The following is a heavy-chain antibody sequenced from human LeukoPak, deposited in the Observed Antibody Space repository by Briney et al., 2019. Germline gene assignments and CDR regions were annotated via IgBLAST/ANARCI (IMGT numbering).Heavy chain of an antibody. CDR3: ARMRYCSGGSCYSRPLNLDY. CDR1: GGSFSGYY. V-gene: IGHV4-59*01. Sequence: SETLSLTCAVYGGSFSGYYWSWIRQPPGKGLEWIGYIYYSGSTNYNPSLKSRVTISVDTSKNQFSLKLSSVTAADTAVYYCARMRYCSGGSCYSRPLNLDYWGQGTLVTVSS. D-gene: IGHD2-15*01. J-gene: IGHJ4*02. CDR2: IYYSGST.